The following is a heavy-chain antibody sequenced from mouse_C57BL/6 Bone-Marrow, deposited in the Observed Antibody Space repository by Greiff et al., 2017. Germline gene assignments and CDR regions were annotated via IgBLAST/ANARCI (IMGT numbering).Heavy chain of an antibody. V-gene: IGHV14-4*01. CDR1: GFNIKDDY. CDR3: TTSGSSPCFDV. D-gene: IGHD1-1*01. J-gene: IGHJ1*03. CDR2: IDPENGDT. Sequence: EVQLQQSGAELVGPGASVKLSCTASGFNIKDDYMHWVKQRPEQGLEWIGWIDPENGDTEYASKFQGKATITADTSSNTAYLQLSSLTSEDTAFYYCTTSGSSPCFDVWGTGTTVTVSS.